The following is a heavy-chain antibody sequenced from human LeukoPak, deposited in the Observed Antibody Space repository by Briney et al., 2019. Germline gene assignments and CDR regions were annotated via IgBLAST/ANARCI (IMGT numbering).Heavy chain of an antibody. V-gene: IGHV1-24*01. Sequence: GAAVKVSCKVSGNTLTGVSIHWVRQTPGTGLEWMGGFDPEDDETLYAQKFQGRVTMTEDKSTDAAYMELTSLRSDDTAVYYCATDIPGDEGVGVGYWGQGTLVTVSS. J-gene: IGHJ4*02. CDR3: ATDIPGDEGVGVGY. D-gene: IGHD4-17*01. CDR1: GNTLTGVS. CDR2: FDPEDDET.